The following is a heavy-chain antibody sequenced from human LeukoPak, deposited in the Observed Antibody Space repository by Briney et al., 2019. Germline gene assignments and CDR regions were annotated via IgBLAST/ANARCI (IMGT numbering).Heavy chain of an antibody. CDR3: AGLLDGNIAAAGFDY. D-gene: IGHD6-13*01. CDR1: GYSFTSYW. CDR2: IYPGDSDT. Sequence: GESLKISCKGSGYSFTSYWIGWVRQMPGKGLEWMGIIYPGDSDTRYSPSFQGQVTFSADKSISTAYLQWSSLKASDTAMYYCAGLLDGNIAAAGFDYWGQGTLVTVSS. V-gene: IGHV5-51*01. J-gene: IGHJ4*02.